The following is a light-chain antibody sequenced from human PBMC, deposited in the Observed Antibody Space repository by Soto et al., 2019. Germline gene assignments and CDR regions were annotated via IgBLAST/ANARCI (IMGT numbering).Light chain of an antibody. Sequence: EIVLTNTRSAVRFARRERATLCSRYSQRVTSTYLAWYQQKHGQAPRLLIYDASNRATGVPARFSGSGSGTDFTLTISHVKPAELGFYSWKQRLKWLAGLGGGTKVDIK. V-gene: IGKV3-11*01. CDR3: KQRLKWLAG. J-gene: IGKJ4*01. CDR1: QRVTSTY. CDR2: DAS.